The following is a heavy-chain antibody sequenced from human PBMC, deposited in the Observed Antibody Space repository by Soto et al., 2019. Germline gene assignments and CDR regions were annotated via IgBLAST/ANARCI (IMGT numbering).Heavy chain of an antibody. D-gene: IGHD3-16*02. V-gene: IGHV5-51*01. J-gene: IGHJ4*02. CDR1: GYTFTSYC. Sequence: GESLKISCKGSGYTFTSYCWVRQMPGKGLEWMGIIYPGDSDTRYSPSFQGQVTISADKSISTAYLQWSSLKASDTAMYYCARHTLSGTDYWGQGTLVTVSS. CDR3: ARHTLSGTDY. CDR2: IYPGDSDT.